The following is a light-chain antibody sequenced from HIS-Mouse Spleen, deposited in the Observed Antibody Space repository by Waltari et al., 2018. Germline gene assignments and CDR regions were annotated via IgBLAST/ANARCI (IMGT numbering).Light chain of an antibody. CDR1: SSNIGSNY. CDR2: RNN. Sequence: QSVLTQPPSASGTPGQGVTISCSGRSSNIGSNYVYWYQQLPGTAPNLLIYRNNQRPSGVPDRFSGSKSGTSAYLAISGLRSEDEADYYCAAWDDSLSGVFGGGTKLTVL. V-gene: IGLV1-47*01. J-gene: IGLJ2*01. CDR3: AAWDDSLSGV.